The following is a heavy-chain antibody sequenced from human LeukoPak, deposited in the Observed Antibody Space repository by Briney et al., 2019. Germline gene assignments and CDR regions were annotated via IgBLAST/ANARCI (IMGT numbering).Heavy chain of an antibody. Sequence: SETLSLTCTVSGGSISRSSYYWGWIRQPPGKGLEWIGSIYYSGSTYYNPFLKSRVTISADTSKNQFSLKLSSVTAADTAVYYCARDHYDSSGFDYWGQGTLVTVSS. CDR1: GGSISRSSYY. D-gene: IGHD3-22*01. V-gene: IGHV4-39*07. CDR3: ARDHYDSSGFDY. CDR2: IYYSGST. J-gene: IGHJ4*02.